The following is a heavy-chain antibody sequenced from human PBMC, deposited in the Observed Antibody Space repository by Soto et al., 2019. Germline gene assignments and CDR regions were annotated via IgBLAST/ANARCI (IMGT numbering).Heavy chain of an antibody. CDR1: GYTLTSYA. CDR2: INAGNGNT. D-gene: IGHD2-21*02. Sequence: ASVKVSCKAYGYTLTSYAMHWVGQAPGQRIEWMGWINAGNGNTKYSQKFQGRVTITRDTSASTAYMELSSLRSEDTAVYYCARAVVTSGDVFDIWGQGTMVTVSS. V-gene: IGHV1-3*01. J-gene: IGHJ3*02. CDR3: ARAVVTSGDVFDI.